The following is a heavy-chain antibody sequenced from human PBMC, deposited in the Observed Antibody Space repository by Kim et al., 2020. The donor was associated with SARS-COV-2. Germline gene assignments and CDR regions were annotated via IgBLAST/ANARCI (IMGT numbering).Heavy chain of an antibody. CDR3: ARGYHCSGDSCSSTYYFDY. D-gene: IGHD2-15*01. J-gene: IGHJ4*02. CDR1: GYTFTSYY. CDR2: INPTGGST. Sequence: ASVKVSCKASGYTFTSYYMHWLRQAPGQGLEWMGIINPTGGSTSYAQKFQGRVTMTRDTSTSTVYMELSSLRSEDTAVYYCARGYHCSGDSCSSTYYFDYWGQGTRVTVSS. V-gene: IGHV1-46*01.